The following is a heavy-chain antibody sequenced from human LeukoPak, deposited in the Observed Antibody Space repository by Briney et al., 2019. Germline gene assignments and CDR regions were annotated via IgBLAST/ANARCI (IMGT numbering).Heavy chain of an antibody. CDR3: ARGYGGSFDY. J-gene: IGHJ4*02. Sequence: ASVTVSCKASGYTFTGYYMHRVRQAPGEGLEWMGWINPNSGGTNYAQKFQGRVTMTRNTSISTAYMELSRLRSDDTAVYYCARGYGGSFDYWGQGTLVTVSS. CDR2: INPNSGGT. CDR1: GYTFTGYY. D-gene: IGHD1-26*01. V-gene: IGHV1-2*02.